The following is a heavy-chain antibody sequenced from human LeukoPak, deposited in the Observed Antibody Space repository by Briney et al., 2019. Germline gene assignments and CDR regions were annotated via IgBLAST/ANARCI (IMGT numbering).Heavy chain of an antibody. CDR3: ARDPPFGSGWSQNHFDL. J-gene: IGHJ4*02. D-gene: IGHD6-19*01. V-gene: IGHV3-30*04. CDR2: ISYDGGNI. Sequence: PGRSLRLSCAPSGFTLQDYAMHGAPQAPGKGLEWVALISYDGGNIHYGDSVRGRFIISRDNSKNMLYLQMNSLIIEDTAGYYCARDPPFGSGWSQNHFDLWGGGTLVSVSS. CDR1: GFTLQDYA.